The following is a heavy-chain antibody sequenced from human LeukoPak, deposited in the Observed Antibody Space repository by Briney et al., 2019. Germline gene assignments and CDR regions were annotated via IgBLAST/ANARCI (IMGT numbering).Heavy chain of an antibody. CDR2: IKQDGSEK. J-gene: IGHJ6*03. Sequence: PGGSLRLSCAASGFTFSSYWMSWVPQAPGKGLEWVANIKQDGSEKYYVDSVKGRFTISRDNARNSLYLQMNGLRAEDTAVYYCASVVVPAATYYYYMDVWAKGPRSPSP. V-gene: IGHV3-7*01. D-gene: IGHD2-2*01. CDR3: ASVVVPAATYYYYMDV. CDR1: GFTFSSYW.